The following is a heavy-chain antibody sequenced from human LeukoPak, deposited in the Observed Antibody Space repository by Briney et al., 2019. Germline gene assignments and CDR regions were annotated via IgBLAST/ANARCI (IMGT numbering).Heavy chain of an antibody. D-gene: IGHD3-9*01. J-gene: IGHJ5*02. CDR2: INPNSGGT. CDR3: ARAGYDILTGYYTDWFDP. CDR1: GYTFTVYY. V-gene: IGHV1-2*02. Sequence: ASVKVSCKASGYTFTVYYMHWVRQAPGQGLEWMGWINPNSGGTNYAQKFQGRVTMTRDTSISTAYMELSRLRSDDTAVYYCARAGYDILTGYYTDWFDPWGQGTLVTVSS.